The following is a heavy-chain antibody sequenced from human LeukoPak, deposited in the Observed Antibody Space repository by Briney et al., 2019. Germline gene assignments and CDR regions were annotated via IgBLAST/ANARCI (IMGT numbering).Heavy chain of an antibody. V-gene: IGHV3-11*01. CDR2: ISRSGSTK. J-gene: IGHJ4*02. Sequence: PGGSLRLSCAASGFTFSDYNMRWIRQAPGKGLEWVSSISRSGSTKYYADSVKGRFTISRDNAKNSLFLQMNSLRAEDTAVYYCARAYYGSGSHYWGQGTLVTVSS. CDR3: ARAYYGSGSHY. CDR1: GFTFSDYN. D-gene: IGHD3-10*01.